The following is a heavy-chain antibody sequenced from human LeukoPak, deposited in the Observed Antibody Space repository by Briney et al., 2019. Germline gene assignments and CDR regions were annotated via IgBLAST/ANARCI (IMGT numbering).Heavy chain of an antibody. Sequence: GGSLRLSCAVSGFTFSSYWMHWVRQVPGKGLVWVSRINSDVSSTNYAYSVKGRFTISRDNAKNSLYLQMNSLRAEDTAVYYCARDLGDSSGYYYDYWGQGTLVTVSS. CDR3: ARDLGDSSGYYYDY. J-gene: IGHJ4*02. CDR1: GFTFSSYW. V-gene: IGHV3-74*01. CDR2: INSDVSST. D-gene: IGHD3-22*01.